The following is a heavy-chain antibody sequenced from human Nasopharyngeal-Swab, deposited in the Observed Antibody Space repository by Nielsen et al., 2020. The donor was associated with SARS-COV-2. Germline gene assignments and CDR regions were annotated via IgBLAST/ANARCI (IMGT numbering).Heavy chain of an antibody. V-gene: IGHV3-30*18. Sequence: GGSLRLSCAASGFTFSSYGMHWVRQAPGKGLEWVALISYDGSNKYYADSVKGRFTISRDNSKNTLYLQMNSLRAEDTAVYYCAKGGYGDRLDFDYWGQGTLVTVSS. CDR1: GFTFSSYG. CDR3: AKGGYGDRLDFDY. J-gene: IGHJ4*02. D-gene: IGHD4-17*01. CDR2: ISYDGSNK.